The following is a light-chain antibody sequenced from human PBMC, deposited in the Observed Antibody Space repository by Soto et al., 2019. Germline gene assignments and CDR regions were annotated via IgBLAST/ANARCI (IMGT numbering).Light chain of an antibody. CDR3: AAWDHSLSVRYV. CDR1: SSNIGSNY. CDR2: RNN. V-gene: IGLV1-47*01. Sequence: QSALTQPPSASGTPGQRVTISCSGSSSNIGSNYVYWYQQLPGTAPKLLIYRNNQRPSGVPDRFSGSKSGTSASLAISGLRSEDEADYYCAAWDHSLSVRYVFGTGTKVTVL. J-gene: IGLJ1*01.